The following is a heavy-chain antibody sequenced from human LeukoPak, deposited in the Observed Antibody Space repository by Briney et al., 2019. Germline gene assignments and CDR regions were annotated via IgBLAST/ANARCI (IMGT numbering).Heavy chain of an antibody. V-gene: IGHV4-59*06. CDR3: ARSGAVTTWNY. J-gene: IGHJ4*02. CDR2: IYYSGTT. CDR1: GDSISPYH. Sequence: SETLSLTCTVSGDSISPYHWSWIRQPPGKGLEWIGCIYYSGTTYYHPSLTSRVAISVDTSKNQFSLKLSSVTAADTAVYYCARSGAVTTWNYWGQGTLVTVSS. D-gene: IGHD4-17*01.